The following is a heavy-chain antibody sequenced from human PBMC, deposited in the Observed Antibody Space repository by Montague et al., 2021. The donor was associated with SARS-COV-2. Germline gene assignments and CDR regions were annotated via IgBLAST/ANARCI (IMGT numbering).Heavy chain of an antibody. D-gene: IGHD2-15*01. CDR2: IYYSGTS. CDR3: AGGIPYQMVAGAIPYDAMDV. CDR1: GASISSGGFY. J-gene: IGHJ6*02. V-gene: IGHV4-31*03. Sequence: TLSLTCTVSGASISSGGFYWSWLRQHPGKGLERIGFIYYSGTSYHNPSLQSRLTISIDTSKNQFSLKLSSVTAADTAVYYCAGGIPYQMVAGAIPYDAMDVWGQGTTVTVSS.